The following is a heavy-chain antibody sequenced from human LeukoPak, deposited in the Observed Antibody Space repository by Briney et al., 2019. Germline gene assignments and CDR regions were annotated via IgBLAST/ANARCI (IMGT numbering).Heavy chain of an antibody. CDR2: INWNGGST. CDR3: ARDPSGSYFHYYKDG. CDR1: GFTFDDYG. V-gene: IGHV3-20*04. D-gene: IGHD1-26*01. J-gene: IGHJ6*03. Sequence: GGSLRLSCAASGFTFDDYGMSWVRQAPGKGLEWVSGINWNGGSTGYADSVKGRFTISRDNAKNSLYLQMNILTAEDTALYYCARDPSGSYFHYYKDGWGKGTTVTVSS.